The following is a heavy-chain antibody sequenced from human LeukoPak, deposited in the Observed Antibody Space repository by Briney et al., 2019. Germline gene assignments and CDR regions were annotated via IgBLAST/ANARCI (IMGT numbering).Heavy chain of an antibody. V-gene: IGHV3-23*01. Sequence: GGSVRLSCAACGFIFSSYAMSWVRQVPGKGLEWVSGISGSGGSTYYADSVKGRYTISRHNSKNTLSLQMNSLRAEDTALYYCARGKGIAVSSFDYWGQGTLVTVSS. CDR2: ISGSGGST. CDR3: ARGKGIAVSSFDY. D-gene: IGHD6-19*01. CDR1: GFIFSSYA. J-gene: IGHJ4*02.